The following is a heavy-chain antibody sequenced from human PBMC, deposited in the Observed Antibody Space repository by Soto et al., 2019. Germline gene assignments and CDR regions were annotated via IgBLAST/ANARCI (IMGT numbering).Heavy chain of an antibody. J-gene: IGHJ4*02. CDR3: ARRGMVRGEPFDY. D-gene: IGHD3-10*01. CDR2: IYYSGST. CDR1: GGSISSYY. Sequence: SETLSLTCIVSGGSISSYYWSWIRQPPGKGLEWIGYIYYSGSTNYNPSLKSRVTISVDTSKNQFSLKLSSVTAADTAVYYCARRGMVRGEPFDYWGQGTLVTVSS. V-gene: IGHV4-59*08.